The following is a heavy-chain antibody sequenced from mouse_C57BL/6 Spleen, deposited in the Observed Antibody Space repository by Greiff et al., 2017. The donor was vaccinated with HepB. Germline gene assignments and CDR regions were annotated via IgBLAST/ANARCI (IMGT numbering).Heavy chain of an antibody. CDR1: GYTFTSYG. J-gene: IGHJ2*01. V-gene: IGHV1-81*01. Sequence: QVQLQQSGAELARPGASVKLSCKASGYTFTSYGISWVKQRTGQGLEWIGEIYPRSGNTYYNEKFKGKATLTADKSSSTAYMELRSLTSEDSAVYFCARVGLITTVVNYFDYWGQGTTLTVSS. CDR3: ARVGLITTVVNYFDY. CDR2: IYPRSGNT. D-gene: IGHD1-1*01.